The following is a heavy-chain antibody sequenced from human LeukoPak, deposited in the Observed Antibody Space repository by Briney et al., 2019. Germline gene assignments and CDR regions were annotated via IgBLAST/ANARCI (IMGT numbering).Heavy chain of an antibody. D-gene: IGHD3-3*01. CDR2: ISFDGNDK. V-gene: IGHV3-30*04. Sequence: PGGSLRLSCAASGFTFSNYAMHWVRQAPGKGLEWVTVISFDGNDKFYADSVKGRFTISRDNSKNTLSLQMNSLRAEDTAVYYCARDGISYYDFWSGYYPSPFDYWGQGTLVTVSS. CDR1: GFTFSNYA. J-gene: IGHJ4*02. CDR3: ARDGISYYDFWSGYYPSPFDY.